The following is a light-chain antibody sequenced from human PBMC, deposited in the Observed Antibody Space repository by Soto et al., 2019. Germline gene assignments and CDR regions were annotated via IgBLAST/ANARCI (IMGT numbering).Light chain of an antibody. Sequence: PGERANLSCRASENVRTFVDWYQQKPGQAPRLLIYGASNRATGIPARFSGSGSGTDFTLTISNLEPEDFAVYYCQQHSHWPPWTFGQGTKVDIK. V-gene: IGKV3-11*01. CDR1: ENVRTF. J-gene: IGKJ1*01. CDR3: QQHSHWPPWT. CDR2: GAS.